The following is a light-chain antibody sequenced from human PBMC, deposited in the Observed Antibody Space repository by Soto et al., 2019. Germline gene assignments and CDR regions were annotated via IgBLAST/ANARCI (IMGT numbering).Light chain of an antibody. CDR3: QWYNDWRPIT. CDR2: GAS. V-gene: IGKV3-15*01. J-gene: IGKJ5*01. CDR1: QSIRSN. Sequence: EIVMTQSPATLSASLGDRATLSCRASQSIRSNLAWYQQKPGQAPRLLIYGASTRATGIPARFSGSGSGTEFPLTISSRQSEHFAFYYCQWYNDWRPITFGQGTRLEIK.